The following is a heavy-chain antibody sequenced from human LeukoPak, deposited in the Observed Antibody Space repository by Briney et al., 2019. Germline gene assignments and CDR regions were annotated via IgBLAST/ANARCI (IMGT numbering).Heavy chain of an antibody. Sequence: PSETLSLXCAVSGYSISSGYYWGWIRQPPGKGLEWIGSIYHSGSTYYNPSLKSRVTISVDTSKNQFSLKLSSVTAADTAAYYCARHRGAITIFGVVIIDWGQGTLVTVSS. CDR1: GYSISSGYY. CDR2: IYHSGST. CDR3: ARHRGAITIFGVVIID. J-gene: IGHJ4*02. V-gene: IGHV4-38-2*01. D-gene: IGHD3-3*01.